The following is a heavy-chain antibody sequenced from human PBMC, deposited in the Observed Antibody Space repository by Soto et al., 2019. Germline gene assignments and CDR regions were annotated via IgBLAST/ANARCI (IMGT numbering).Heavy chain of an antibody. D-gene: IGHD6-19*01. CDR1: GDSIYSGSYY. CDR3: ARVTAVAGIDFYDGMDV. Sequence: QVQLQESGPGLVKPSQTLSLTCTVSGDSIYSGSYYWDWIRQHPGKGLEWIGNFYYNGNSNYNPSLGRRVSISVDTSQNLCSLKLNSVTAAYTAVYYCARVTAVAGIDFYDGMDVWGQGTTVTVSS. J-gene: IGHJ6*02. CDR2: FYYNGNS. V-gene: IGHV4-31*03.